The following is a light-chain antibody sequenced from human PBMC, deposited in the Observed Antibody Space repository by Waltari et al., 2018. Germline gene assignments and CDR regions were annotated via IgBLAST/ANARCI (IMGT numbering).Light chain of an antibody. V-gene: IGKV2-30*02. J-gene: IGKJ1*01. CDR2: KVS. Sequence: VVMTQSPLSLPVTLGQPASISCRSSQSLVHSDGKTYLNWFHQRPGQSPRRLIYKVSNRGFGVPDRFSGSGSGTDFTLKISRVEAEDVGVYYCMQGTHWPWTFGQGTKVEIK. CDR3: MQGTHWPWT. CDR1: QSLVHSDGKTY.